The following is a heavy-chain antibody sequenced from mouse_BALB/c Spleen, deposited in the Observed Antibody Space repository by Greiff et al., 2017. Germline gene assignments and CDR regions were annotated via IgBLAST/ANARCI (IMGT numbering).Heavy chain of an antibody. CDR1: GFTFTDYN. Sequence: EVQLHQSGPELVQPGASVKLPCKASGFTFTDYNMDWVKQSHGKSLAWIGDINPNNGGTIYNQKFKGKATLTVDKASSTAYMELRSLTSGDTAVYYCARGRVYEGDTWLAYWGQGTLVTGAA. CDR2: INPNNGGT. D-gene: IGHD2-3*01. CDR3: ARGRVYEGDTWLAY. J-gene: IGHJ3*01. V-gene: IGHV1-18*01.